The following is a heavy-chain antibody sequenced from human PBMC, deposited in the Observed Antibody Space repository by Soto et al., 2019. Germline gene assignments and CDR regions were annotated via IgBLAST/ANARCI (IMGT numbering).Heavy chain of an antibody. J-gene: IGHJ2*01. Sequence: QVQLVQSGAEVKKPGSSVKVSCKASGGTFSSYSINWVRQAPGQGLEWMGGIIPIFGTANYAQKSQGRVTLTADESTSTAPMELSSLRNEDTAVYYCARPFQSWPGGWYFDLWGRGTLVTVSS. D-gene: IGHD3-16*01. V-gene: IGHV1-69*01. CDR2: IIPIFGTA. CDR1: GGTFSSYS. CDR3: ARPFQSWPGGWYFDL.